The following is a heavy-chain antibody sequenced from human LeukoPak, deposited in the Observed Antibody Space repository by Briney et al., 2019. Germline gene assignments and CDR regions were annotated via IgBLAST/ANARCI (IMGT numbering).Heavy chain of an antibody. CDR1: GYTFTGYY. J-gene: IGHJ4*02. CDR3: ARDAIVRDYSNSDY. Sequence: ASVEVSCKASGYTFTGYYIHWVRQAPGQGLEWMGWTNPNSGGTNYAQKFQGRVTMTRDTSISTAYMELSRLTSDDTAVYYCARDAIVRDYSNSDYWGQGTLVTVSS. D-gene: IGHD4-11*01. V-gene: IGHV1-2*02. CDR2: TNPNSGGT.